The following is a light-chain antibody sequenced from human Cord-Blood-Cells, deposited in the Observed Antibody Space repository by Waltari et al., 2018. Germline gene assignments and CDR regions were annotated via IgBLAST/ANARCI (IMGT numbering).Light chain of an antibody. Sequence: QSALTQPASVAGSPGQSVTISCTGTSSDGGGTNDVSWYQQHTGKDHKRMIYDASNRPSGVSNRFSGSKSGNTASLTISGLQAEDEADYYCSSYTSSSTLVFGGGTKLTVL. CDR1: SSDGGGTND. CDR2: DAS. J-gene: IGLJ3*02. V-gene: IGLV2-14*03. CDR3: SSYTSSSTLV.